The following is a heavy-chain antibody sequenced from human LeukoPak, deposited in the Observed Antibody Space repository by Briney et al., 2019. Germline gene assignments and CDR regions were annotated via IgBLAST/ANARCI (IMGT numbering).Heavy chain of an antibody. D-gene: IGHD6-13*01. CDR3: ARKAAAAGTAYYYYMDV. CDR1: GGSFSGYY. CDR2: INHSGST. J-gene: IGHJ6*03. V-gene: IGHV4-34*01. Sequence: SETLSLTCAVYGGSFSGYYLSWIRQPPGKGLEWLGEINHSGSTNYNPSLKSRVTISVDTSKNQFSLQRSSVTAADTAVYYCARKAAAAGTAYYYYMDVWGKGTTVTVSS.